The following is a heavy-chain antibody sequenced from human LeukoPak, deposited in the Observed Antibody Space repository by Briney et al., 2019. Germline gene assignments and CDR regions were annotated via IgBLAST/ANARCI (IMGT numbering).Heavy chain of an antibody. D-gene: IGHD1-26*01. Sequence: GGSLRLSCAASGFTFSSYAMHWVRQAPGKGLEWVAVISYDGSNKYYADSVKGRFTISRDNSKNTLYLQMNSLRAEDTAVYYCAKEYRGYSGSYQPDYWGQGTLVTVSS. CDR2: ISYDGSNK. J-gene: IGHJ4*02. CDR1: GFTFSSYA. V-gene: IGHV3-30-3*01. CDR3: AKEYRGYSGSYQPDY.